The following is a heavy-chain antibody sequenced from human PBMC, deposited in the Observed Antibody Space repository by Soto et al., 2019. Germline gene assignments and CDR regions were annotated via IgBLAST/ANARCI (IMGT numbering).Heavy chain of an antibody. V-gene: IGHV2-26*01. CDR1: GFSLSNARMG. CDR3: ARILIRVTLPWFDP. Sequence: SGPTLVNPTETLTLTCTVSGFSLSNARMGVSWIRQPPGKALEWLAHIFSNDEKSYSTSLKSRPTISKDTSKSQVVLTMTNMDPVDTATYFCARILIRVTLPWFDPWGQGTLVTV. J-gene: IGHJ5*02. CDR2: IFSNDEK. D-gene: IGHD3-10*01.